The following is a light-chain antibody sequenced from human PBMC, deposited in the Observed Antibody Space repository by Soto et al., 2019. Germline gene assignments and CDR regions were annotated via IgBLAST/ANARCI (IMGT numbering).Light chain of an antibody. CDR2: GAS. V-gene: IGKV3-15*01. CDR1: QSVSRD. CDR3: QQYNNWPLT. Sequence: EIVLTQSPATLSFSPGEGPTLSCRASQSVSRDLAWYQQKPGQAPRLLIYGASTRATGIPARFSGGGSGTEFTLTISSLQSEDFAVYYCQQYNNWPLTFGQGTRLEIK. J-gene: IGKJ5*01.